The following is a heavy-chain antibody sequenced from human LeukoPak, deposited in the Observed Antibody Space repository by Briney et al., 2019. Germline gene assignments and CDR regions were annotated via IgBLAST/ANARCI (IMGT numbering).Heavy chain of an antibody. CDR1: GYSISSGYY. V-gene: IGHV4-38-2*02. J-gene: IGHJ4*02. CDR2: IYHSEST. CDR3: ARIAVVITMTRFDY. D-gene: IGHD3-22*01. Sequence: PSETLSLTCIVSGYSISSGYYWGWIRQPPGKGLEWIGSIYHSESTYYNPSLKSRAIISVDTSKSQFSLKPSSVTAADTAVYYCARIAVVITMTRFDYWGQGTLVTVSS.